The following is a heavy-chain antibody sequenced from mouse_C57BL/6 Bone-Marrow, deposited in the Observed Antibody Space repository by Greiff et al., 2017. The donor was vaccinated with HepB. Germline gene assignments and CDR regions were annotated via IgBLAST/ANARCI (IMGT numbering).Heavy chain of an antibody. V-gene: IGHV1-81*01. D-gene: IGHD1-1*01. CDR2: IYPRSGNT. CDR3: ARDYGTLRFAY. CDR1: GYTFTSYG. J-gene: IGHJ3*01. Sequence: QVQLQQSGAELARPGASVKLSCKASGYTFTSYGISWVKQRTGQGLEWIGEIYPRSGNTYYNEKFKGKATLTADKSSSTAYMELRSLTSEDSAVYFCARDYGTLRFAYWGQGTLVTVSA.